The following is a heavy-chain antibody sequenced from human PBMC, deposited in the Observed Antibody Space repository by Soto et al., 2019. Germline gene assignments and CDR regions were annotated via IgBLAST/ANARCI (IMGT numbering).Heavy chain of an antibody. CDR3: ARESPIAAADPFDY. D-gene: IGHD6-13*01. CDR2: IKQDGSEK. J-gene: IGHJ4*02. Sequence: HPGGSLRLSCAASGFTFSSYWMSWVRQAPGKGLEWVANIKQDGSEKYYVDSVKGRFTISRDNAKNSLYLQMNSLRAEDTAVYYCARESPIAAADPFDYWGQGTLVTVSS. CDR1: GFTFSSYW. V-gene: IGHV3-7*03.